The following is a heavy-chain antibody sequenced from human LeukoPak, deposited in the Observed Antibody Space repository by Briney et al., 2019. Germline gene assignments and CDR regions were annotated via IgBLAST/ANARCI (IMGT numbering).Heavy chain of an antibody. Sequence: SEALSLTCAVYGGSFSGYYWSWIRQPAGKGLEWIGRIYTSGSTSFNPSLKTRVTMSVDTSKNQFSLKLSSVTAADTAVYYCARSRFESNVPFFDFWGQGTLVTVSS. D-gene: IGHD2-8*01. V-gene: IGHV4-59*10. CDR1: GGSFSGYY. CDR3: ARSRFESNVPFFDF. J-gene: IGHJ4*02. CDR2: IYTSGST.